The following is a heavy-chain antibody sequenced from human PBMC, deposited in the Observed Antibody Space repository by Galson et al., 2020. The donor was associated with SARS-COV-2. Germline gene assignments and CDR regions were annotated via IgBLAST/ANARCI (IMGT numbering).Heavy chain of an antibody. Sequence: SQASETLSLTCAVYGGSFSGYYWTWIRQAPGKGLEWIGEINQSASTHYNPSLKSRVTISMDTSRNQFSLKLSSVTAADTAVYYCARGTRDISMILMIVTTVSYYLDYGGQGTRVTVSS. CDR1: GGSFSGYY. V-gene: IGHV4-34*01. CDR2: INQSAST. D-gene: IGHD3-22*01. CDR3: ARGTRDISMILMIVTTVSYYLDY. J-gene: IGHJ4*02.